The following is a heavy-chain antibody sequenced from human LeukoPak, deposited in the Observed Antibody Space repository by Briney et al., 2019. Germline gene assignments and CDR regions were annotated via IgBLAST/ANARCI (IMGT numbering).Heavy chain of an antibody. CDR3: AMDIVVVPAA. D-gene: IGHD2-2*03. J-gene: IGHJ5*02. V-gene: IGHV3-30-3*01. CDR2: ISYDGSNK. Sequence: GGSLRLSCAASGFTFSSYAMHWVRQAPGKGLEWVAVISYDGSNKYYADSVKGRFTISRDNSKNTLYLQMNSLRAEGTAVYYCAMDIVVVPAAWGQGTLVTVSS. CDR1: GFTFSSYA.